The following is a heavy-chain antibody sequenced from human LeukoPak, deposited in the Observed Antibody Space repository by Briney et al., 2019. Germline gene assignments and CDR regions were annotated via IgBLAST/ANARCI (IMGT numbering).Heavy chain of an antibody. CDR2: IIPILGIA. J-gene: IGHJ4*02. CDR1: GGTFSSYA. Sequence: ASVKVSCKASGGTFSSYAMSWVRQAPGQGLEWMGRIIPILGIANYAQKFQGRVTITADKSTSTAYMELSSLRSEDTAVYYCARDKYSGYGNLDYWGQGTLDTVSS. V-gene: IGHV1-69*04. CDR3: ARDKYSGYGNLDY. D-gene: IGHD5-12*01.